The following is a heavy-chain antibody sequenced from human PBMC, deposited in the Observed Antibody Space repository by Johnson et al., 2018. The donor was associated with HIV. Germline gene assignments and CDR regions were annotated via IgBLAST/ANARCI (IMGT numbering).Heavy chain of an antibody. CDR2: INWNGGST. V-gene: IGHV3-20*04. J-gene: IGHJ3*02. CDR3: ARRGWELWTTQNAFDI. Sequence: VQLVESGGGVVRPGGSLRLSCAASGFTFDDYGMSWVRQAPGKGLEWVSGINWNGGSTGYADSVKGRFNISRDNAKNSLFLQMNSLSAEDTALYYCARRGWELWTTQNAFDIWGQGTVITVSS. D-gene: IGHD1-26*01. CDR1: GFTFDDYG.